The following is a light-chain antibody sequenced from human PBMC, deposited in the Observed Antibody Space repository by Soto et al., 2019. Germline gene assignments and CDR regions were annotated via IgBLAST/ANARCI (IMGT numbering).Light chain of an antibody. CDR3: QQYNSWPPWT. J-gene: IGKJ1*01. Sequence: EIVMTQSPATLSVSPGERATLSCRASQSVSSNLAWYQQKPGQAPRLLIYGASTRATGIPARFSGSGSGTEFTLTISSLQSEDCAVYYCQQYNSWPPWTFGQGTKVELK. CDR1: QSVSSN. CDR2: GAS. V-gene: IGKV3-15*01.